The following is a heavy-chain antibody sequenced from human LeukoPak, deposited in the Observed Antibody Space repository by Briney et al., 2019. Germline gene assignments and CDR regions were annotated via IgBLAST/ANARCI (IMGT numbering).Heavy chain of an antibody. CDR3: AKHVGYFDNSGSHNDY. J-gene: IGHJ4*02. CDR2: LSGSGGST. D-gene: IGHD3-10*01. CDR1: VFTFTSYA. V-gene: IGHV3-23*01. Sequence: PGGSLRLSCVASVFTFTSYAMSWVRQAPGKGLEWVSVLSGSGGSTYYADSVKSRFTVSRDNSKNTLFLQMNSRRAEDTALYYCAKHVGYFDNSGSHNDYWGQGTLVTVSS.